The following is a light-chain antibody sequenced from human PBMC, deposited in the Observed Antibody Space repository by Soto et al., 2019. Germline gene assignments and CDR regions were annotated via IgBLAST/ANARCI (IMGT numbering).Light chain of an antibody. V-gene: IGLV2-14*01. J-gene: IGLJ1*01. Sequence: QSVLTQPASVSGSPGQSITISCTGSSSDIGAYNYVSWFQQYPGKAPKLIISEVSNRPSGVSNRFSGSKSGTAASLTISGLQTEDEADYFCCSFPPDWTHVFGTGTNVT. CDR2: EVS. CDR3: CSFPPDWTHV. CDR1: SSDIGAYNY.